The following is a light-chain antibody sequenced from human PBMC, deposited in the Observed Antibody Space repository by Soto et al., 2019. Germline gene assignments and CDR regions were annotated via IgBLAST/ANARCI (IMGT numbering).Light chain of an antibody. CDR1: QTISSW. J-gene: IGKJ1*01. CDR3: QQYNSYSGM. Sequence: DIQMTQSPSTLSGSVGDRVTITCRASQTISSWLAWYQQKPGKAPKLLVYKASTLKSGVPSRFSGSGSGTEFTLTISSLQPDDFASYYCQQYNSYSGMFGQGTKVDNK. CDR2: KAS. V-gene: IGKV1-5*03.